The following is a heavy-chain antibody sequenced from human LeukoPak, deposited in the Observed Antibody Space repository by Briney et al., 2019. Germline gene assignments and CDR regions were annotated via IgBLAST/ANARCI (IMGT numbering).Heavy chain of an antibody. CDR3: ARTGYSYGYVGVY. CDR2: IIPIFGTA. CDR1: GYTFTSYG. V-gene: IGHV1-69*06. D-gene: IGHD5-18*01. J-gene: IGHJ4*02. Sequence: SVKVSCKASGYTFTSYGISWVRQAPGQGLEWMGGIIPIFGTANYAQKFQGRVTITADKSTSTAYMELSSLRSEDTAVYYCARTGYSYGYVGVYWGQGTLVTVSS.